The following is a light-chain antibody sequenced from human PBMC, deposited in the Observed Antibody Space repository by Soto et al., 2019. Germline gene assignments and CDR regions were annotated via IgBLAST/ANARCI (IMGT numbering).Light chain of an antibody. V-gene: IGKV1-6*01. CDR3: LQDCNYPWT. CDR1: QGIRND. J-gene: IGKJ1*01. Sequence: AIQMTQSPSSLSASVGDRVTITCRASQGIRNDLGWYQQKPGKAPKLLIYAARTLQSGVPSRFSGSGFGTDFTLTISSLQPEDSATYYCLQDCNYPWTFGQGTKVEIK. CDR2: AAR.